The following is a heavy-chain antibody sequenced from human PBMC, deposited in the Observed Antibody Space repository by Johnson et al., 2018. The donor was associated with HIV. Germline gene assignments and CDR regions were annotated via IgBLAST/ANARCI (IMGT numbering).Heavy chain of an antibody. V-gene: IGHV3-13*01. CDR1: GFTFSSYD. J-gene: IGHJ3*02. D-gene: IGHD3-22*01. CDR2: IGTAGDT. CDR3: TRVARGVSSGHDAFDI. Sequence: EQLVESGGGLVQPGGSLRLSCAASGFTFSSYDMHWVRQVTGKGLEWVSAIGTAGDTYYPGSVKGRFTISRENAKNSLYLQMNSLRAGDTAVYYCTRVARGVSSGHDAFDIWGQGTMVTGSS.